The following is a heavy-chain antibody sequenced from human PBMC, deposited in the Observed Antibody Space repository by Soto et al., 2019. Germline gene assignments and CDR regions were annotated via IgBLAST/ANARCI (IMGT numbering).Heavy chain of an antibody. CDR2: TYYKSKWYY. J-gene: IGHJ4*01. V-gene: IGHV6-1*01. CDR3: ARGEQYSGRIFDY. D-gene: IGHD1-26*01. Sequence: SQTLSLTCAITGDSVSSNSSGWSWVRQSPSKGLEWLGRTYYKSKWYYEYAVSVRGRSTINQDTSKNQYSLQLNSVTPEDTAVYFCARGEQYSGRIFDYWGQGTLVTVSS. CDR1: GDSVSSNSSG.